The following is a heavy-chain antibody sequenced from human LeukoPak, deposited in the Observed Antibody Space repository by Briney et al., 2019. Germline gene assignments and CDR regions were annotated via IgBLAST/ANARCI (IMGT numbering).Heavy chain of an antibody. CDR1: GFTFSSYW. CDR2: IKQDGSEK. Sequence: GGSLRLSCAASGFTFSSYWMSWVRQAPGKGLEWVANIKQDGSEKYYVDSVKGRFTISRDNAKNSPYLHMNSLRAEDTAVYYCARGGSSDWYENAFDIWGQGTMVTVSS. J-gene: IGHJ3*02. CDR3: ARGGSSDWYENAFDI. V-gene: IGHV3-7*01. D-gene: IGHD6-19*01.